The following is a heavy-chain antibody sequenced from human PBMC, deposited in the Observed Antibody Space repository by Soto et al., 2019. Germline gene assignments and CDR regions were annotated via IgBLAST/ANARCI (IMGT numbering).Heavy chain of an antibody. Sequence: QVQLVQSGAEVKEPGDSVRVSCEASGYTFTSYYIHWARQAPGQGLEWMGWINPKFGDTTYAQDFQGRVSMTRDMSISTVYMELSRLTSDDTAIYYCARNMDYYYGPGSGNGHGFWGQGSTVTVFS. CDR1: GYTFTSYY. D-gene: IGHD3-10*01. CDR2: INPKFGDT. CDR3: ARNMDYYYGPGSGNGHGF. J-gene: IGHJ6*02. V-gene: IGHV1-2*02.